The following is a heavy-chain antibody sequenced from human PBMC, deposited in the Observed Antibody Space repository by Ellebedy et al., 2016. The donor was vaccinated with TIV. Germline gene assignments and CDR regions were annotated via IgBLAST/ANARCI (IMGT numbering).Heavy chain of an antibody. D-gene: IGHD4-23*01. V-gene: IGHV3-74*01. CDR3: VRDKQDYGGGYYFDGMDV. CDR2: IATDGSST. Sequence: GEFLKISCAASGFTFSGYWTHWVRQPPGKGLVWVSRIATDGSSTTYADSVKGRFSISRDNAKNTLYLHMSSLRAEDTAVYYCVRDKQDYGGGYYFDGMDVWGQGTMVTISS. J-gene: IGHJ6*02. CDR1: GFTFSGYW.